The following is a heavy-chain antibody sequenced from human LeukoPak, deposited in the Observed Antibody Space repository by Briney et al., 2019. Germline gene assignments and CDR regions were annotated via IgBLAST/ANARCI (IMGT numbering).Heavy chain of an antibody. V-gene: IGHV1-18*01. CDR2: ISAYNGNT. Sequence: ASVKVSCKASGYTFTSYGISWVRQAPGQGLEWMGWISAYNGNTNYAQKLQGRVTITTDTSTSTAYMELRSLRSDDTAVYYCARVEDSSSWYYYYGMDVWGQGTTVTVSS. D-gene: IGHD6-13*01. J-gene: IGHJ6*02. CDR1: GYTFTSYG. CDR3: ARVEDSSSWYYYYGMDV.